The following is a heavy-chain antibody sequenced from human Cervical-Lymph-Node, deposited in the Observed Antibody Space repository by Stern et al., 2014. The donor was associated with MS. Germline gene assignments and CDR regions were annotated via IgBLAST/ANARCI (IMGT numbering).Heavy chain of an antibody. CDR2: ISADSGTT. V-gene: IGHV1-18*01. Sequence: QVQLVQSGTEVKKPGASLIVSCKASGYTFTSYGISWVRQAPGQGLEWVGWISADSGTTRYAQNLRDRITLTRDTSTGTVYMELRTLRSEDTAVYYCARDKMHAFDYWVQGTQVSVSS. J-gene: IGHJ4*02. CDR3: ARDKMHAFDY. D-gene: IGHD2-8*01. CDR1: GYTFTSYG.